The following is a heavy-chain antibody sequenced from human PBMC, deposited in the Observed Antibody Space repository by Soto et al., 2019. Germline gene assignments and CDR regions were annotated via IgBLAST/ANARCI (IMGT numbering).Heavy chain of an antibody. CDR1: GYSFTTYW. V-gene: IGHV5-51*01. CDR3: ARRISAAGIRNYGMDV. J-gene: IGHJ6*02. CDR2: IYPGDSDT. Sequence: PGESLKISCKGSGYSFTTYWIGWVRQMPGKGLEWIGIIYPGDSDTRYSPSFQGQVIISADKSISTAYLQWSSLKASDTAMYYCARRISAAGIRNYGMDVWGQGTTVTVS. D-gene: IGHD6-13*01.